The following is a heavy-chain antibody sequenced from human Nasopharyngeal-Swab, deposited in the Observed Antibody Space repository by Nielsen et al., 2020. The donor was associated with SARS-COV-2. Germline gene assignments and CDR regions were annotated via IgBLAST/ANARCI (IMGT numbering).Heavy chain of an antibody. CDR1: GYRSTGYG. CDR3: ARSIGGKRPALGVNFDL. J-gene: IGHJ2*01. CDR2: ISAYNTNT. D-gene: IGHD2-21*01. V-gene: IGHV1-18*01. Sequence: ASVKGSCKASGYRSTGYGINWVRQAPGQGLEWMGWISAYNTNTDYAQKFQGRVTVTTDTSTNTAYMELRSLRSDDTAVYYCARSIGGKRPALGVNFDLWGRGTLVTVSS.